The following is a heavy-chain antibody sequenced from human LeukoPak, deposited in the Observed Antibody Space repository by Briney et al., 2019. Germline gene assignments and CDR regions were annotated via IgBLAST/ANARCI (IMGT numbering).Heavy chain of an antibody. V-gene: IGHV3-15*01. J-gene: IGHJ4*02. CDR1: GFTFSNAW. D-gene: IGHD3-9*01. CDR2: IKSKTDGGTT. Sequence: PGGSLTLSCAASGFTFSNAWMSWVRQAPGKGLEWVGRIKSKTDGGTTDYAAPVKGRFTISRDDSKNTLYLQMNSLKTEDTAVYYCTTGNDWLVGEDYWGQGTLVTVSS. CDR3: TTGNDWLVGEDY.